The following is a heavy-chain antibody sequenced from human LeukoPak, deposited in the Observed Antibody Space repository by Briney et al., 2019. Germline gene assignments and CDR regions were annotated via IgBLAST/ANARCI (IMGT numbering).Heavy chain of an antibody. J-gene: IGHJ4*02. CDR1: GGSISSSNW. Sequence: SETLSLTCAVSGGSISSSNWWSWVRQPPGKGLEWIGEIYHSGSTNYNPSFKSRVTISADKSKNQFSLKLSSVTAADTAVYYCARGIAAAAANYWGQGTLVTVSS. CDR3: ARGIAAAAANY. D-gene: IGHD6-13*01. V-gene: IGHV4-4*02. CDR2: IYHSGST.